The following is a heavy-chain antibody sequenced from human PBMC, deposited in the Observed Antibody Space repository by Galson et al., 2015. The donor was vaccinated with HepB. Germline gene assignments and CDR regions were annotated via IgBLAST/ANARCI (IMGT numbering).Heavy chain of an antibody. Sequence: PALVKPTQTLTLTCTFSGFSLSTRGVGVGWIRQPPGKALEWLALIYWDDGKRYSPSLKSRLTITKDTSKNQVVLTMTNMDPVDTATYYCAHRRGVWSGYGAFDIWGQGTMVTVSS. CDR3: AHRRGVWSGYGAFDI. CDR2: IYWDDGK. D-gene: IGHD3-3*01. V-gene: IGHV2-5*02. CDR1: GFSLSTRGVG. J-gene: IGHJ3*02.